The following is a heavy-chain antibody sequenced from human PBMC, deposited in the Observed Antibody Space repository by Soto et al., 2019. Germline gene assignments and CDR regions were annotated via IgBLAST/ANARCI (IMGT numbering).Heavy chain of an antibody. CDR2: ITGNGDTT. CDR1: GFIFRIYA. CDR3: ALDRPNYFGSGGGYYKSGGDH. V-gene: IGHV3-23*01. D-gene: IGHD3-10*01. J-gene: IGHJ5*02. Sequence: EVQLLESGGGLVQPGGSLRLSCAASGFIFRIYAMSWVRQAPGRGLDRVSSITGNGDTTYYPDSVKGRFTISRDNSKNTLFLQMNSLRVEDTAVYYCALDRPNYFGSGGGYYKSGGDHWGQGILVTVSS.